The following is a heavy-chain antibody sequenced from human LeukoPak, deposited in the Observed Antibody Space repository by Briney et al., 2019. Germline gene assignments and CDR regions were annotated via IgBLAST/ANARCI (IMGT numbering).Heavy chain of an antibody. J-gene: IGHJ4*02. Sequence: GGSLRLSCAASGFTFSTFVMSWVRQAPGKALEWVSSISGSGGNTYYADSVKGRFTISRDNSKNTLSLQMNSLRAEDTAIYYCAKPDGIAATEVWGQGTLVTVSS. CDR1: GFTFSTFV. CDR2: ISGSGGNT. CDR3: AKPDGIAATEV. D-gene: IGHD6-6*01. V-gene: IGHV3-23*01.